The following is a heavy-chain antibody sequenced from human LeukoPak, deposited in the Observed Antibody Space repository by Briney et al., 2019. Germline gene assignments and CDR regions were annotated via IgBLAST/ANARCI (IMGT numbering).Heavy chain of an antibody. V-gene: IGHV3-7*05. CDR1: GFTFSNYW. D-gene: IGHD2-15*01. CDR3: ARDGGGDIVVAFAFDI. CDR2: INQDGSEK. J-gene: IGHJ3*02. Sequence: PGGSLRLSCAASGFTFSNYWMSWVRQAPGKGLECVAHINQDGSEKYYVDSVKGRFTISRDNAKNSLYLQMNSLRAEDTAVHYCARDGGGDIVVAFAFDIWGQGTMVTVSS.